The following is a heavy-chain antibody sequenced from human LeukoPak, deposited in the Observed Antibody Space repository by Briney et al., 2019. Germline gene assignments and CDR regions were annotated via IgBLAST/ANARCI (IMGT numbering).Heavy chain of an antibody. CDR1: GGSFSGYY. Sequence: SETLSLTCAVYGGSFSGYYWSWIRQPPGKGLEWIGEINHSGSTNYNPSLKSRVTISVDTSKNQFSLKLSSVTAADTAVYYCARGLRSSARNPRVAFDIWGQGTMVTVSS. CDR3: ARGLRSSARNPRVAFDI. D-gene: IGHD2-2*01. J-gene: IGHJ3*02. CDR2: INHSGST. V-gene: IGHV4-34*01.